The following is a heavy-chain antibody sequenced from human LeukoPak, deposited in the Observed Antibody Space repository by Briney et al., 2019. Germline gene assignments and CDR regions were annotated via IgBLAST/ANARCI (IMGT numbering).Heavy chain of an antibody. V-gene: IGHV3-53*01. J-gene: IGHJ5*02. D-gene: IGHD4-11*01. CDR1: GFTVSTNY. CDR2: IYSGGST. Sequence: GGSLRLSCAASGFTVSTNYTSWVRQTPGKGLEWVSVIYSGGSTYYADSVKGRFAISRDNSKNTLYLQMNSLRAEDTAVYYCASRATVTTDRFWFDPWGQGTLVTVSS. CDR3: ASRATVTTDRFWFDP.